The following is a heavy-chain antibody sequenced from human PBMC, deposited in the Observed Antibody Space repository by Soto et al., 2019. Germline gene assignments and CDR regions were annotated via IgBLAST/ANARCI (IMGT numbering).Heavy chain of an antibody. Sequence: GASVKVSCKASGGTFSSYAISWVRQAPGQGLEWMGGIIPIFGTANYAQKFQGRVTITADESTSTAYMELSSLRSEDTAVYYCARQSVGYCSSTSCKGGLDYYYGMDVWGQGTTVTVSS. D-gene: IGHD2-2*01. CDR3: ARQSVGYCSSTSCKGGLDYYYGMDV. CDR2: IIPIFGTA. V-gene: IGHV1-69*13. CDR1: GGTFSSYA. J-gene: IGHJ6*02.